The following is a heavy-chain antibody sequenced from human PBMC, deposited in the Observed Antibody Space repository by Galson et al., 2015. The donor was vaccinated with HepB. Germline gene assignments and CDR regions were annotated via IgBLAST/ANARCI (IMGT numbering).Heavy chain of an antibody. Sequence: SLRLSCAVSGFTFSRSWMSWVRQAPGKGLEWVATIKEDGSDKHYGDSVKGRFTISRDNAKNSLYLQMNSLRPEDTAVYYCARERDMATIVEVFDFWGQGTLVTIPA. V-gene: IGHV3-7*01. CDR1: GFTFSRSW. D-gene: IGHD5-12*01. CDR3: ARERDMATIVEVFDF. J-gene: IGHJ4*02. CDR2: IKEDGSDK.